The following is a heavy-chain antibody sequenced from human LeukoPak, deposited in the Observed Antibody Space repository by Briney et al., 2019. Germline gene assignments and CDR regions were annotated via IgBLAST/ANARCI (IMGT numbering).Heavy chain of an antibody. Sequence: KSSETLSLTCTVSGGSMSSYYWSWIRQSPGRPLEWIGYIYYSGTTNYNPSLNSRVNISVDTSKNQFSLKLSSVTAADTAVYYCARHSGTFYYYYYMDVWGKGTSVTVPS. J-gene: IGHJ6*03. D-gene: IGHD1-26*01. V-gene: IGHV4-59*08. CDR1: GGSMSSYY. CDR3: ARHSGTFYYYYYMDV. CDR2: IYYSGTT.